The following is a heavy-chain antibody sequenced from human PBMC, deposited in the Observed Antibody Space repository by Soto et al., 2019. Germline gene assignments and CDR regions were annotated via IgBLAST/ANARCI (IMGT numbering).Heavy chain of an antibody. CDR3: AIVTGRYSSGMDV. Sequence: QVQLQESGPGLVKPSGTLSLTCAVSGGSISSSNWWSWVRQPPGKGLEWIGEIYHSGSTNYNPSLKSPVPISVDKSKTQYPLKLSHVTAAATAVYNCAIVTGRYSSGMDVWGQGTTVTVSS. CDR1: GGSISSSNW. CDR2: IYHSGST. V-gene: IGHV4-4*02. J-gene: IGHJ6*02. D-gene: IGHD1-26*01.